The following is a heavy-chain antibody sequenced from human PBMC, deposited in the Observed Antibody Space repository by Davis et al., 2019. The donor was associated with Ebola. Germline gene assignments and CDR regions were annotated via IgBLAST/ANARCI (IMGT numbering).Heavy chain of an antibody. D-gene: IGHD5-24*01. V-gene: IGHV3-73*01. CDR1: GFTFSSYG. Sequence: GESLKISCAASGFTFSSYGMHWVRQASGKGLEWVGRIRSKANSYATAYAASVKGRFTISRDDSKNTAYLQMNSLKTEDTAVYYCTSSRDGYNYRDYWGQGTLVTVSS. CDR3: TSSRDGYNYRDY. CDR2: IRSKANSYAT. J-gene: IGHJ4*02.